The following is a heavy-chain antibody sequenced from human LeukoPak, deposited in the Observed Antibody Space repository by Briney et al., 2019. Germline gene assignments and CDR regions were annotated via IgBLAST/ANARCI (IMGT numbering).Heavy chain of an antibody. J-gene: IGHJ4*02. CDR2: IYHSGST. Sequence: SETLSLTCAVAGASISNSNWWTWVRQPPGKGLEWIGEIYHSGSTNYKPSLKSRATISVDKSKNQSSLKLSSVTAADTAVYYCASRAPRDNFNRYLPIDYWGQGTLVTVSS. CDR3: ASRAPRDNFNRYLPIDY. V-gene: IGHV4-4*02. D-gene: IGHD1-20*01. CDR1: GASISNSNW.